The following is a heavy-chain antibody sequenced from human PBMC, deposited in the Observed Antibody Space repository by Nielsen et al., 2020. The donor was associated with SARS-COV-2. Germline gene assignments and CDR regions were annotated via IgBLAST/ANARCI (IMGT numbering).Heavy chain of an antibody. Sequence: VKVSCKVSGYTLTELSMHWVRQAPGKGLEWMGGFDPEDGETIYAQKFQGRVTMTEDTSTDTAYMELSSLRSEDTAVYYCAIRMVRGFYYYMDVWGKGTTVTVSS. J-gene: IGHJ6*03. CDR3: AIRMVRGFYYYMDV. CDR2: FDPEDGET. D-gene: IGHD3-10*01. V-gene: IGHV1-24*01. CDR1: GYTLTELS.